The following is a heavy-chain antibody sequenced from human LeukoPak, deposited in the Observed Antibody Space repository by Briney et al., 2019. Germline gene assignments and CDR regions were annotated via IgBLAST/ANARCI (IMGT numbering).Heavy chain of an antibody. Sequence: SQTLSLTCAISGDSVSSNSAAWNWIRQSPSRGLEWLGRTYYRSKWYNDYAVSVKSRITINPDTSKNQFSLQLNSVTPEDTAVYYCARELRYFDWLSNYFDYWGQGTLVTVSS. V-gene: IGHV6-1*01. CDR1: GDSVSSNSAA. J-gene: IGHJ4*02. CDR2: TYYRSKWYN. CDR3: ARELRYFDWLSNYFDY. D-gene: IGHD3-9*01.